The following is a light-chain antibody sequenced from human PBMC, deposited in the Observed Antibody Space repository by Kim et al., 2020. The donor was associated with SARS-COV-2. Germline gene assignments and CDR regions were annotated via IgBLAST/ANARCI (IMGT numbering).Light chain of an antibody. CDR1: QGISKY. J-gene: IGKJ3*01. CDR3: QQYSSYPYT. Sequence: ASVGDRVTTTWRASQGISKYVAWCQQRPGKAPKSLIYDASRLQSGVPSKCSGSGSGTDFTLTISSLQPEDFATYYCQQYSSYPYTFGPGTKVDIK. CDR2: DAS. V-gene: IGKV1-16*02.